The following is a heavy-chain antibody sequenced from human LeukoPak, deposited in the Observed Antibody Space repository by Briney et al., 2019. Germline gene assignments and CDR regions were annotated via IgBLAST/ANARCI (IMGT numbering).Heavy chain of an antibody. CDR3: ASPYSSRWYELCY. V-gene: IGHV3-30*02. D-gene: IGHD6-13*01. CDR2: IRYDGSNK. J-gene: IGHJ4*02. CDR1: GFTFSSYG. Sequence: GGFLRLSCAASGFTFSSYGMHWVRRAPGKGLEWVAFIRYDGSNKYYADSVKGRFTISRDNSKNTLYLQMNSLRAEDTAVYYCASPYSSRWYELCYWGQGTLVTVSS.